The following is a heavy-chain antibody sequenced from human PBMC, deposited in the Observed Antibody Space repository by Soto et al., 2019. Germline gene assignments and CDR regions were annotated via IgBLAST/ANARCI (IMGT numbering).Heavy chain of an antibody. D-gene: IGHD3-10*01. CDR3: AKVSRPSRVSTPDFDY. CDR1: GFTLSSYS. Sequence: QVQLVESGGGVVQPGTSLRLSCVASGFTLSSYSIHWVRQAPGKGLDWVAVISYDGNSQFYGDSVKGRFIVSRDNSRNTLYLQLNNLQAEHTAVYYCAKVSRPSRVSTPDFDYWGQGTLVTVSS. J-gene: IGHJ4*02. V-gene: IGHV3-30-3*01. CDR2: ISYDGNSQ.